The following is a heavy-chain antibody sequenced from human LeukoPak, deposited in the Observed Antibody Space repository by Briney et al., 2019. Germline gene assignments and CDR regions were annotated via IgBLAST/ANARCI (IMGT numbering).Heavy chain of an antibody. Sequence: GGSLRLSCAASGFTFSSYAMSWVRQAPGKGLEWVSAISGSGGSTYYADSVKGRFTISRDNSKNTLYLRMNSLRAEDTAVYYCAKGSNYYYYYGMDVWGQGTTVTVSS. D-gene: IGHD1-26*01. V-gene: IGHV3-23*01. CDR2: ISGSGGST. J-gene: IGHJ6*02. CDR3: AKGSNYYYYYGMDV. CDR1: GFTFSSYA.